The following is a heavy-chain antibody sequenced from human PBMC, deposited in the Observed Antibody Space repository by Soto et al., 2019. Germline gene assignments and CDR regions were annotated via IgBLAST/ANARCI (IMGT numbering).Heavy chain of an antibody. V-gene: IGHV3-23*01. J-gene: IGHJ3*02. CDR1: GFTFSSYA. Sequence: PGGSLRLSCAASGFTFSSYAMSWVRQAPGKGLEWVSAISGSGGSTYYADSVKGRFTISRDNSKNTLYLQMNSLRAEDTAVYYCAKDVVDYDFWSGSDAFDIWGQGTMVTVSS. D-gene: IGHD3-3*01. CDR3: AKDVVDYDFWSGSDAFDI. CDR2: ISGSGGST.